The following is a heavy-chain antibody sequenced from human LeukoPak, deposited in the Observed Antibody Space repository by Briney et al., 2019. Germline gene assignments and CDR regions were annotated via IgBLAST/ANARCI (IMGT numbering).Heavy chain of an antibody. D-gene: IGHD4-17*01. CDR1: GGSFSGYY. CDR3: AREVTTSRYYYYYMDV. Sequence: SETLSLTCAVYGGSFSGYYWSWIRQPQGKGLEWIGENNNSGSTNYNPSLKSRVTISVDPSKSQFSLELSSVTAADTAVYYCAREVTTSRYYYYYMDVWGKGTTVTVSS. J-gene: IGHJ6*03. V-gene: IGHV4-34*01. CDR2: NNNSGST.